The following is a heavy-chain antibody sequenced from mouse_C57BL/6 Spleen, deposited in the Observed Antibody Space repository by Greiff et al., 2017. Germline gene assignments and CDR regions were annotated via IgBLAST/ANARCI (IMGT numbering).Heavy chain of an antibody. J-gene: IGHJ4*01. CDR3: AKRNYYERGAADY. CDR1: GYTFTSYW. V-gene: IGHV1-55*01. CDR2: IYPGSGST. Sequence: VQLQQPGAELVKPGASVKMSCKASGYTFTSYWITWVKQRPGQGLEWIGDIYPGSGSTSYNEKFKSKATLTVATYSSTAYMQLRSLTSEDSAVYNCAKRNYYERGAADYGAQGPSATVPS. D-gene: IGHD1-1*01.